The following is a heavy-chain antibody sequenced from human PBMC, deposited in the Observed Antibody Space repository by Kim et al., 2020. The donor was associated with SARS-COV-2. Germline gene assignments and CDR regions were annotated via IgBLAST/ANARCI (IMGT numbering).Heavy chain of an antibody. D-gene: IGHD3-9*01. Sequence: SETLFLTCAVSGGSISSSNWWSWVRQPPGKGLEWTGEIYHSGSTNYNPSLKSRVTISVDKSKNQFSLKLSSVTAADTAVYYCARDGYYDILTGYYNVRGFDPWGQGTLVTVSS. CDR3: ARDGYYDILTGYYNVRGFDP. J-gene: IGHJ5*02. V-gene: IGHV4-4*02. CDR1: GGSISSSNW. CDR2: IYHSGST.